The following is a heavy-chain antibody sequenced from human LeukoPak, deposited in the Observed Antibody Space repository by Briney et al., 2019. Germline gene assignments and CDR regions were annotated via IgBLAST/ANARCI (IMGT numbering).Heavy chain of an antibody. CDR3: ARLETLDHCSGGSCYPFDY. D-gene: IGHD2-15*01. CDR2: IKQDGSEK. V-gene: IGHV3-7*01. Sequence: GGSLRLSCAASGFTFSDYYMSWIRQAPGKGLEWVANIKQDGSEKYYVDSVKGRFTISRDNAKNSLYLQMNSLRAEDTAVYYCARLETLDHCSGGSCYPFDYWGQGTLVTVSS. J-gene: IGHJ4*02. CDR1: GFTFSDYY.